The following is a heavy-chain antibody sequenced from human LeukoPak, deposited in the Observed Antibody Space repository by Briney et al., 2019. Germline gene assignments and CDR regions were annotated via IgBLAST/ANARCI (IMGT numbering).Heavy chain of an antibody. D-gene: IGHD6-13*01. V-gene: IGHV4-39*07. CDR3: ARALGIAAGKVVWFDP. J-gene: IGHJ5*02. Sequence: PSETLSLTCTVSGGSISSSSYYWGWIRQPPGKGLEWIGSIYYSGSTYYNPSLKSRVTISVDTSKNQFSLKLSSVTTADTAVYYCARALGIAAGKVVWFDPWSQGTLVTVSS. CDR1: GGSISSSSYY. CDR2: IYYSGST.